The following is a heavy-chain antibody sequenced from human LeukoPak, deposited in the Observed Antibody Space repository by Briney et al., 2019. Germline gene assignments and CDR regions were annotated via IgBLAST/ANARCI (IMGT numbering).Heavy chain of an antibody. J-gene: IGHJ4*02. D-gene: IGHD2-2*01. CDR3: ARYRVPTADY. Sequence: SETLSLTCTVSGGSMSSYYWSWIRQPPGRGLEWIGYIYYSGSTNFHPSLKSRVTISIDMSKNQFSLKLNSVTAADTAVYYCARYRVPTADYWGQGALVTVSS. CDR1: GGSMSSYY. V-gene: IGHV4-59*01. CDR2: IYYSGST.